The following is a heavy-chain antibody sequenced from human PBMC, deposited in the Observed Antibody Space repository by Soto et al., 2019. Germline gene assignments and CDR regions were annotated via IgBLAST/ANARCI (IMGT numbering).Heavy chain of an antibody. CDR3: ASGVGGLVGSSVWPGYAFDV. CDR1: GGTFTKYA. V-gene: IGHV1-69*01. J-gene: IGHJ3*01. D-gene: IGHD3-22*01. CDR2: IVPLPGTT. Sequence: QVQLVQSGAAVRKPGSSVNVSCKASGGTFTKYAITWVRQAPRQGLEWMGGIVPLPGTTNYAQKYRGRVTMSPDESTSTSYLELSSLRAEDTAVYYCASGVGGLVGSSVWPGYAFDVWGQGTMVIVSS.